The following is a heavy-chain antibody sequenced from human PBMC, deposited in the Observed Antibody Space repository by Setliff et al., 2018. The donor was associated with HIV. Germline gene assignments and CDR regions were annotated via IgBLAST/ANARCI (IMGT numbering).Heavy chain of an antibody. CDR3: AEGSGFYDY. D-gene: IGHD3-22*01. CDR1: TVSDNY. V-gene: IGHV3-53*01. CDR2: IYTGGTT. J-gene: IGHJ4*02. Sequence: TVSDNYMTWVRQTPGEGLEWVSLIYTGGTTYYADSVKGRFTISRDSSENTLYLQMDSLRVEDTAVYYCAEGSGFYDYWGQGTLVTVSS.